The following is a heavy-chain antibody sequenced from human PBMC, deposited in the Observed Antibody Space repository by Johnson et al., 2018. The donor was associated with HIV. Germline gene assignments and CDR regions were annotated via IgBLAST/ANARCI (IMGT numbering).Heavy chain of an antibody. CDR3: ARDLHDSSGYYYEGDAFDI. V-gene: IGHV3-11*04. D-gene: IGHD3-22*01. CDR2: ISSTATNI. J-gene: IGHJ3*02. Sequence: QVQLVESGGGLVKPGGSLRLSCAASGFSFSDYYLSWFRQAPGKGLEWVSYISSTATNIDYADSVKGRFTISRDNAKNTLYLQMNSLRAEDTAVYYCARDLHDSSGYYYEGDAFDIWGQGTMVTVSS. CDR1: GFSFSDYY.